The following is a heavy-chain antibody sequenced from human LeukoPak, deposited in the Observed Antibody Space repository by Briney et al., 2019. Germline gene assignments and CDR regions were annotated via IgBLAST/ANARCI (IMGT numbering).Heavy chain of an antibody. Sequence: ASETLSLTCTVSGGSISSSSYYRGWIRQPPGKGLEWIGSIYYSGSTYYNPSLKSRVTISVDTSKNQFSLKLSSVTAADTAVYYCARAPFPGQWLVGGWFDPWGQGTLVTVSS. V-gene: IGHV4-39*01. CDR1: GGSISSSSYY. CDR3: ARAPFPGQWLVGGWFDP. D-gene: IGHD6-19*01. J-gene: IGHJ5*02. CDR2: IYYSGST.